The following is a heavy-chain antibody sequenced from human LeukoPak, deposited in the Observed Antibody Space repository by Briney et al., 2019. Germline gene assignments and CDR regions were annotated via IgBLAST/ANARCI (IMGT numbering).Heavy chain of an antibody. Sequence: PSETLSLTCAVSGGSISSSNWWSWVRQPPGKGLEWIGEIYHSGSTNYNPSLKSRVTISVDKSKNQFSLKLSSVTAADTAVYYCARLWDMVRDTGDYWGQGTLVTVSS. CDR1: GGSISSSNW. CDR3: ARLWDMVRDTGDY. V-gene: IGHV4-4*02. D-gene: IGHD3-10*01. J-gene: IGHJ4*02. CDR2: IYHSGST.